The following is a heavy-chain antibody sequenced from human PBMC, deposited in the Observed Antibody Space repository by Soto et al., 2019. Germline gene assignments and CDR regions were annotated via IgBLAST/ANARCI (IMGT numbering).Heavy chain of an antibody. D-gene: IGHD3-16*01. V-gene: IGHV4-4*09. CDR2: HHSDST. CDR3: ATYTVGEGGRGY. Sequence: QVQLQESGPGLVKPSETLSLTCTVSGGSMRGQHWSWIRQPPGKGLEWIGHHSDSTNYNPSLKSRIPISTDTSKNQFSLKLSSVTAAGTAVYYCATYTVGEGGRGYWGQGTLVIVSS. J-gene: IGHJ4*02. CDR1: GGSMRGQH.